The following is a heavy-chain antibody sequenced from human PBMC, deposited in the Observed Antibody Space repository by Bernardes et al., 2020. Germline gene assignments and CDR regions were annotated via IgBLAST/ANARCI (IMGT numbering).Heavy chain of an antibody. J-gene: IGHJ3*02. V-gene: IGHV2-5*02. Sequence: SGPTLVKPTQTLTLTCTFSGFSLSTSEVGVGWIRQPPGKALECLALIYWDDDKHYSPSLKSRLTITKDTSKNHVVLTVTNLDPVDTATYYCAHSITLARGVYGVDIRGQEKMITVSS. CDR3: AHSITLARGVYGVDI. CDR1: GFSLSTSEVG. CDR2: IYWDDDK. D-gene: IGHD3-10*01.